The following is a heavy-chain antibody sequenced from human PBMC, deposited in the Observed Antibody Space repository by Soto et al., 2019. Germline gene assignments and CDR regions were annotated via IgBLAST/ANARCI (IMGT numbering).Heavy chain of an antibody. J-gene: IGHJ4*02. CDR1: GFTFSSYA. V-gene: IGHV3-23*01. D-gene: IGHD6-19*01. Sequence: EVQLLESGGGLVQPGGSLRLSCAASGFTFSSYAMSWVRQAPGKGLEWVSAISCSGGSTYYADSVKGRFTISRDNSNNTLYLQMNSLRAEDTAVYYCAKGYSSGRRALFDYWGQGTLVTVSS. CDR2: ISCSGGST. CDR3: AKGYSSGRRALFDY.